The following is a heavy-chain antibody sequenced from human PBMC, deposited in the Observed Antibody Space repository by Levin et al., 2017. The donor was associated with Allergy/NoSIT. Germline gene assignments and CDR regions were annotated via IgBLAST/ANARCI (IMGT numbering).Heavy chain of an antibody. CDR3: ATTVRAAARPDYYGMDV. J-gene: IGHJ6*02. V-gene: IGHV4-39*01. Sequence: SETLSLTCTVSGGSISSSSYYWGWIRQPPGKGLEWIGSIYYSGSTYYNPSLKSRVTISVDTSKNQFSLKLSSVTAADTAVYYCATTVRAAARPDYYGMDVWGQGTTVTVSS. CDR1: GGSISSSSYY. D-gene: IGHD6-6*01. CDR2: IYYSGST.